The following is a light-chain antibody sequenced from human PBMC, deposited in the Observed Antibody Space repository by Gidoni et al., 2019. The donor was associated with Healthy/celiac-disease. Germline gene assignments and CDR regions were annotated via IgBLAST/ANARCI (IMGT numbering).Light chain of an antibody. J-gene: IGLJ1*01. CDR2: DNN. CDR1: SSNIGNNY. CDR3: GTWDSSLSAFYV. V-gene: IGLV1-51*01. Sequence: QSVLTQPPSVSAAPGQKVTISCSGSSSNIGNNYVSWYQQLPGTAPKLLIYDNNTRPSGIPDRFSGSKSGTSATLGITGLQTGDEADYYCGTWDSSLSAFYVFGTGTKVTVL.